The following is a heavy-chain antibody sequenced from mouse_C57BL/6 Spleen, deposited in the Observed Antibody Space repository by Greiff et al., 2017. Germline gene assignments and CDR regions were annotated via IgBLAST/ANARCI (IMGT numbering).Heavy chain of an antibody. CDR2: ISDGGSYT. CDR3: ARDGGSSIAY. CDR1: GFTFSSYA. D-gene: IGHD1-1*01. J-gene: IGHJ3*01. Sequence: EVQLQESGGGLVKPGGSLKLSCAASGFTFSSYAMSWVRQTPEKRLEWVATISDGGSYTYYPDNVKGRFTISRDNAKNNLYLQMSHLKSEDTAMYYCARDGGSSIAYWGQGTLVTVSA. V-gene: IGHV5-4*01.